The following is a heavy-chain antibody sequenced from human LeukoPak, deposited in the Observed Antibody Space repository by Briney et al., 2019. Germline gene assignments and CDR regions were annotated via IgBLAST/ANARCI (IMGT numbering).Heavy chain of an antibody. V-gene: IGHV3-48*03. J-gene: IGHJ4*02. CDR2: ISSSGGTI. D-gene: IGHD7-27*01. CDR3: ARDTNWGLDY. Sequence: LSGGSLRLSCAASGFTFNSYEMNWVRQAPGKGLEWVSYISSSGGTIYYADSVKDRFTISRDNAKNSLYLQMNSLRAEDTAVYYCARDTNWGLDYWDQGTLVTVSS. CDR1: GFTFNSYE.